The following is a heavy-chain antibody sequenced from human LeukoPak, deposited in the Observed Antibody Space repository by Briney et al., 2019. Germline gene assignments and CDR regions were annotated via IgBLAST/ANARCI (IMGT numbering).Heavy chain of an antibody. J-gene: IGHJ4*02. D-gene: IGHD1-26*01. CDR3: ARASRSYGADGY. CDR1: GGTFTSYA. V-gene: IGHV1-69*10. Sequence: ASVKVSCKASGGTFTSYAISWVRQAPGQGLEWMGGIIPTLGIANYAQKFQGRVTITADKSTSTAYMELSSLRSEDTAVYYCARASRSYGADGYWGQGTLVTVSS. CDR2: IIPTLGIA.